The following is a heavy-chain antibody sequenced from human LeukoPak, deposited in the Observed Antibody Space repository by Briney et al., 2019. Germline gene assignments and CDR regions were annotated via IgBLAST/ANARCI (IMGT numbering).Heavy chain of an antibody. Sequence: GESLKISFKGSGYSFTSYWIGWVRPMPGKGLEWMGIIYPGDSDTRYSPSFQGQVTISADKSISAAYLQWSSLKASDTAMYYCARIVVPAAIHDAFDIWGQGTMVTVSS. J-gene: IGHJ3*02. CDR1: GYSFTSYW. D-gene: IGHD2-2*02. CDR3: ARIVVPAAIHDAFDI. CDR2: IYPGDSDT. V-gene: IGHV5-51*01.